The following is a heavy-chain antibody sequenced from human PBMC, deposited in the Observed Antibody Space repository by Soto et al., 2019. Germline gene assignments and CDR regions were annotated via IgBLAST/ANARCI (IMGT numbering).Heavy chain of an antibody. CDR1: GFTFSGSA. CDR2: IRSKANSYAT. J-gene: IGHJ4*02. D-gene: IGHD3-22*01. Sequence: GGSLRLSCAASGFTFSGSAMHWVRQASGKGLEWVGRIRSKANSYATAYAASWKGRFTISRDDSKNTAYLQMNSLKTEDTAVYYCTRPDYYDSSGYYYDWGQGTLVTVSS. V-gene: IGHV3-73*01. CDR3: TRPDYYDSSGYYYD.